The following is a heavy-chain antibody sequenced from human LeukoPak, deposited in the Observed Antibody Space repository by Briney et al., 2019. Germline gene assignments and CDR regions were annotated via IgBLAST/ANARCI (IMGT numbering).Heavy chain of an antibody. V-gene: IGHV4-39*01. Sequence: PSETLSLTCTVSSGSISTSNYYWSWIRQPPGKGLEWIGEINHSGSTNYNPSLKSRVTISVDTSKNQFSLKLSSVTAADTAVYYCARHFSRGRVGPWGQGTLVTVSS. CDR1: SGSISTSNYY. CDR2: INHSGST. D-gene: IGHD1-26*01. J-gene: IGHJ5*02. CDR3: ARHFSRGRVGP.